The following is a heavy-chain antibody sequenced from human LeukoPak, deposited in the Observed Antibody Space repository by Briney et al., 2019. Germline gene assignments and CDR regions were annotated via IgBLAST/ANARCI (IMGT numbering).Heavy chain of an antibody. CDR3: ARDLLGYSSSWYGGSDNWFDP. V-gene: IGHV1-8*03. CDR1: GYTFTSYD. D-gene: IGHD6-13*01. CDR2: MNPNSGNT. J-gene: IGHJ5*02. Sequence: ASVKVSCKASGYTFTSYDINWVRQATGQGLEWMGWMNPNSGNTGYAQKFQGRVTITRNTSISTAYMELSSLRSEDTAVYYCARDLLGYSSSWYGGSDNWFDPWGRGTLVSVSS.